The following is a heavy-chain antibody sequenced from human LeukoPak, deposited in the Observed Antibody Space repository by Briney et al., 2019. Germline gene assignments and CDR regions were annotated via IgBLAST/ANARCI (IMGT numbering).Heavy chain of an antibody. CDR1: GFTFSDSY. D-gene: IGHD6-19*01. V-gene: IGHV3-11*06. J-gene: IGHJ4*02. Sequence: GGSLRLSCAASGFTFSDSYMSCIRQAPGKGLEWVSYISSSSGYTGYAISVKGRFTISRDNAKNSLFLQMNSLIAEDTAVCYCAKDRSVDGTVWGQGTLVTVSA. CDR2: ISSSSGYT. CDR3: AKDRSVDGTV.